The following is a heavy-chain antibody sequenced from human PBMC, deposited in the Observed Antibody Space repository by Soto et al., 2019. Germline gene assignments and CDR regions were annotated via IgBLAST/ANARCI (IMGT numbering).Heavy chain of an antibody. V-gene: IGHV3-23*01. D-gene: IGHD2-2*01. CDR3: AKDRYVEIPTDWFDP. J-gene: IGHJ5*02. CDR1: GFTFSNYA. CDR2: IGGSGGSR. Sequence: HPGGSLRLSCAASGFTFSNYAMNWVRQAPGKGPEWVSSIGGSGGSRYYADSVKGRFSISRDNSKNTVYLQMNSLRADDTAVYYCAKDRYVEIPTDWFDPWGQGTLVTVSS.